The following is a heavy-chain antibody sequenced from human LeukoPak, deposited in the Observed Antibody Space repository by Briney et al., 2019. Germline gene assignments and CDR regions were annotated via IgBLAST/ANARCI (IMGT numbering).Heavy chain of an antibody. CDR1: GYTFTSYG. D-gene: IGHD6-13*01. Sequence: GSVTVSCKASGYTFTSYGISWVRQAPGQGLEWMGWINPNSGGTNYAQKFQGRVTMTRDTSISTVYMELSRLRSDETGVYYCSREGIAAGLDYWGQGTLVTVSS. CDR2: INPNSGGT. J-gene: IGHJ4*02. V-gene: IGHV1-2*02. CDR3: SREGIAAGLDY.